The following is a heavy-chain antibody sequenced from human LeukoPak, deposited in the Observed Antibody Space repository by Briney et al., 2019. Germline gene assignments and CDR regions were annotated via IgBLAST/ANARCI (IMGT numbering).Heavy chain of an antibody. CDR1: GGSISSYY. CDR3: ARRVVPAATVGWFDP. D-gene: IGHD2-2*01. Sequence: PSETLSLTCTVSGGSISSYYWSWIRQPPGKGLEWIGYIYTSGSTNYNPSLKSRVTISVDTSKNQFSLKLSSVTAADTAVYYCARRVVPAATVGWFDPWGQGTLVTVSS. J-gene: IGHJ5*02. V-gene: IGHV4-4*09. CDR2: IYTSGST.